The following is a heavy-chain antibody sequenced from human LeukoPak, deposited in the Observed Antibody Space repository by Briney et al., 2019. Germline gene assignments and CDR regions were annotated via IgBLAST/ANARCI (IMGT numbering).Heavy chain of an antibody. Sequence: GGSLRLSCAASGFTFSSYTMHWVRQAPRKGLERVAVISYDGSNKYYADSVKGRFTISRDNSKNTLYLQMNSLRAEDTTIYYCTSGSSPYRIDYWGQGTLVTVSS. D-gene: IGHD3-10*01. CDR2: ISYDGSNK. V-gene: IGHV3-30-3*01. CDR1: GFTFSSYT. J-gene: IGHJ4*02. CDR3: TSGSSPYRIDY.